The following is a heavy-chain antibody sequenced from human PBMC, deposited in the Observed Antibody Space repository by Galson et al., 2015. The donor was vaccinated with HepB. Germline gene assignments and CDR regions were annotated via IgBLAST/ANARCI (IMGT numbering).Heavy chain of an antibody. V-gene: IGHV3-30-3*01. D-gene: IGHD5-12*01. CDR1: GFTFSSYA. J-gene: IGHJ3*02. CDR2: ISYDGSNK. CDR3: SVVATGDALDI. Sequence: SLRLSCAASGFTFSSYAMHWVRQAPGKGLEWVAVISYDGSNKYYADSVKGQFTISRDNSKNTLYLQMNSLRAEDTAVYYCSVVATGDALDIWGQGTMVTVSS.